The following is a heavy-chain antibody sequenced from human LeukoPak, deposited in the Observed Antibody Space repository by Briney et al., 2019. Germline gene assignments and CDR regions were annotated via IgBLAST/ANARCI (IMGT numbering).Heavy chain of an antibody. D-gene: IGHD6-13*01. CDR1: GYTFTSYD. J-gene: IGHJ6*03. CDR3: ARERIAAGSLLMDV. Sequence: ASVKVSCKASGYTFTSYDINWVRQATGQGLEWMGWMNPNSGNTGYAQKFQGRVTITRNTSISTAYMELSSLRSEDTAVYYCARERIAAGSLLMDVWGKGTTVTVSS. CDR2: MNPNSGNT. V-gene: IGHV1-8*03.